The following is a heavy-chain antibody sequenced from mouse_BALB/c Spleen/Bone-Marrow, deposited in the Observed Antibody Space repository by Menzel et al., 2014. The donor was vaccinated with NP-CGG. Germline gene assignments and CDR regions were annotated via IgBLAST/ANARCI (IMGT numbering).Heavy chain of an antibody. D-gene: IGHD2-1*01. CDR2: IRNKANGYTT. J-gene: IGHJ3*01. CDR1: GFTFNDYY. Sequence: EVKLVESGGGLVQPGGSLRLSCATSGFTFNDYYMSWVRQPPGKALEWLGFIRNKANGYTTEYSASVKGRFTISRDNSQSILYLQMNTLIAEDSATYYCARDIGNYVRFAYWGQGTLVTVSA. V-gene: IGHV7-3*02. CDR3: ARDIGNYVRFAY.